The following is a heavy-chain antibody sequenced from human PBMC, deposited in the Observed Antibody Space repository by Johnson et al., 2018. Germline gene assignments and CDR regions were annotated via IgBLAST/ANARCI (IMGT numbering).Heavy chain of an antibody. Sequence: VRLGQGGGGLVQPGGSLRLSCAASGFTFSSYWMSWVRQAPGKGLDWVANIKQDGSEKYYADSVKGRFTISRDNSKNTLYLQMNSLRAEETAVYYCAKEGVMEWEYYGPFQYWGPGTLVTVSS. D-gene: IGHD1-26*01. J-gene: IGHJ1*01. CDR1: GFTFSSYW. V-gene: IGHV3-7*01. CDR3: AKEGVMEWEYYGPFQY. CDR2: IKQDGSEK.